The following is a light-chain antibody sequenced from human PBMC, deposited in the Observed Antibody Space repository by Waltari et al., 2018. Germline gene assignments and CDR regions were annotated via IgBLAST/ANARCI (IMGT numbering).Light chain of an antibody. CDR1: QDINNY. CDR2: DAS. J-gene: IGKJ4*01. Sequence: DIQMTQSPSSLSASVGDSVTITCQASQDINNYVNWYQQKPGKAPKLLIYDASNLETGVPSRFSGSGSGTTFTFTISSLQPEDIATYYCQQFHSLLTFGGGTKVEIK. V-gene: IGKV1-33*01. CDR3: QQFHSLLT.